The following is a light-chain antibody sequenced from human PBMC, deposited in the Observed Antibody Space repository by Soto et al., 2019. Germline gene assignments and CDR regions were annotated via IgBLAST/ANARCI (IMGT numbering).Light chain of an antibody. CDR2: ATS. CDR3: QQSYSTVA. V-gene: IGKV1-39*01. CDR1: QTINNY. Sequence: DIQMTQSPSSLSASVGDRVPITCRASQTINNYLNWYQQKPGKAPKLLIYATSTLQSGVPSRFSGGGSGTDFTLTISSLQPEDFATYYCQQSYSTVAFGQGTKVDIK. J-gene: IGKJ1*01.